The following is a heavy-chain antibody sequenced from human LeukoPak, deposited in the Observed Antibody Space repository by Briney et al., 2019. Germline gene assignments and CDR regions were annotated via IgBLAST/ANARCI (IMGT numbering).Heavy chain of an antibody. CDR3: ARNPQYCSGGSCYFDY. CDR1: GGTFSSYA. Sequence: SVKVSCKASGGTFSSYAISWVRQAPGQGLEWMGGIIPIFGTANYAQKFQGRVTITADESTSTAYMELSSLRSEDTAVYYCARNPQYCSGGSCYFDYWGQGALVTVSS. CDR2: IIPIFGTA. V-gene: IGHV1-69*13. D-gene: IGHD2-15*01. J-gene: IGHJ4*02.